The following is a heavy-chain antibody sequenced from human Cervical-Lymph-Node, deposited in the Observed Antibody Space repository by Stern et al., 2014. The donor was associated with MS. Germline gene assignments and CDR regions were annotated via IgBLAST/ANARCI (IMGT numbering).Heavy chain of an antibody. CDR1: GFSFNKYG. CDR3: AKTAANSLFDY. V-gene: IGHV3-30*18. CDR2: ISYDGNTK. Sequence: VQLVESGGGVVQPGRSLRLSCAASGFSFNKYGMKWVRQAPGEGLEWIAAISYDGNTKYYSESVKGRFSISRDNSRNTLFLHMSSLRLEDTAIYYCAKTAANSLFDYWGQGTLVTVSS. J-gene: IGHJ4*02. D-gene: IGHD2-15*01.